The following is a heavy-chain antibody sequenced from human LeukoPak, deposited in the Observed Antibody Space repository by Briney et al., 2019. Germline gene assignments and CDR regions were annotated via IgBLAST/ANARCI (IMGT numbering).Heavy chain of an antibody. CDR3: ARVRGPTVTTMYFDY. CDR2: ISPGSTTI. CDR1: GFTFVSHG. D-gene: IGHD4-17*01. V-gene: IGHV3-48*01. Sequence: GGSLRLSCTASGFTFVSHGMIWVRQAPGKGLEWLSYISPGSTTINSADSVKDRFTTSRDKAKSSLFLQMNSLRAEDTAVYYCARVRGPTVTTMYFDYWGQGALVTVPS. J-gene: IGHJ4*02.